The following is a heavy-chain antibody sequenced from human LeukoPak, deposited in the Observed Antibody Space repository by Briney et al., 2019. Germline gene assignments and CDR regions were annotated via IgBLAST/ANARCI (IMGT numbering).Heavy chain of an antibody. CDR2: ISAYNGNT. J-gene: IGHJ4*02. CDR1: GYTFTSYG. D-gene: IGHD6-19*01. Sequence: ASVKVSCKASGYTFTSYGISWVRQAPGQGLEWMGWISAYNGNTNYAQKLQGRVAMTTDTSTSTAYMELRSLRSDDTAVYYCASASSPGYSSGWLRDWGQGTLVTVSS. V-gene: IGHV1-18*01. CDR3: ASASSPGYSSGWLRD.